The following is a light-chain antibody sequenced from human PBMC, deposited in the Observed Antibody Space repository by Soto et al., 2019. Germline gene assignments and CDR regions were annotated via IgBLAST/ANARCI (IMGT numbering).Light chain of an antibody. V-gene: IGKV3-11*02. CDR3: QQYNNWPHTWT. Sequence: IVLKQSPGALSLSPGDRATLSCWASESIGDYLAWYQQRPGKAPRLLIYAASRRASGTPHRLSGSGSERAFTLAISGLETADFAVYYCQQYNNWPHTWTFGQGTKVDIK. CDR2: AAS. J-gene: IGKJ1*01. CDR1: ESIGDY.